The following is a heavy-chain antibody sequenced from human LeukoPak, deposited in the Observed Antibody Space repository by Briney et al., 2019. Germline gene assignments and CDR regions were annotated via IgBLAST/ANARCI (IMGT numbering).Heavy chain of an antibody. CDR1: GGSISNYY. Sequence: PSETLSLTCTVSGGSISNYYWSWIRQPPGKGLEWIGYIYYSGSTNYNPSLKSRITISVDTSKNQFSLKLSSVTTADTAVYYCARDGGRDAFDIWGQGTMVAVSS. CDR3: ARDGGRDAFDI. CDR2: IYYSGST. D-gene: IGHD2-15*01. J-gene: IGHJ3*02. V-gene: IGHV4-59*01.